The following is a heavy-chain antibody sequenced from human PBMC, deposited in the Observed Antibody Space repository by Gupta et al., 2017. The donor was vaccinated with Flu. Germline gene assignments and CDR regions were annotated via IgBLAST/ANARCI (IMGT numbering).Heavy chain of an antibody. J-gene: IGHJ4*02. CDR2: ISSSSSYI. Sequence: EVQLVESGGGLVKPGGSLRLSCAASGFTFRSYSMNWVRKAPGKGLEWVSSISSSSSYIYYADSVKGRFTISRDNAKNSLYLQMNSLRAEDTAVYYCASSPITMIVKGYFDYWGQGTLVTVSS. V-gene: IGHV3-21*01. D-gene: IGHD3-22*01. CDR3: ASSPITMIVKGYFDY. CDR1: GFTFRSYS.